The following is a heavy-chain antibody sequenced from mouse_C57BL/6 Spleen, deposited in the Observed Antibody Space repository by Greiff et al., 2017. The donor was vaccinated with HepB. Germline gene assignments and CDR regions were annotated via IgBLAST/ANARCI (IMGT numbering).Heavy chain of an antibody. J-gene: IGHJ4*01. V-gene: IGHV1-55*01. Sequence: VQLQQSGAELVKPGASVKMSCKASGYTFTSYWITWVKQRPGQGLEWIGDIYPGSGSTNYNEKFKSKATLTVDTSSSTAYMQLSSLTSEDSAVYYCARFQCYGSSYNYYAMDYWGQGTSVTVSS. CDR2: IYPGSGST. CDR1: GYTFTSYW. D-gene: IGHD1-1*01. CDR3: ARFQCYGSSYNYYAMDY.